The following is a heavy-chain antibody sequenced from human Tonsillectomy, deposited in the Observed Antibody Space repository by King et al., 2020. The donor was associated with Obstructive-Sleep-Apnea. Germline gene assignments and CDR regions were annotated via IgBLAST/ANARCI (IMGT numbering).Heavy chain of an antibody. V-gene: IGHV4-4*02. J-gene: IGHJ4*02. D-gene: IGHD3-9*01. Sequence: QLQESGPGLVRPSGTLSLTCAVSGGSVSSSNWWNWVRQSPGKGLEWIGEIYHSGSTNYNPSLKSRVTISLDKSNNHFSLELTSVTAADTAVYFCARGGNYDILTGYLDYWGQGSLVTVSS. CDR2: IYHSGST. CDR1: GGSVSSSNW. CDR3: ARGGNYDILTGYLDY.